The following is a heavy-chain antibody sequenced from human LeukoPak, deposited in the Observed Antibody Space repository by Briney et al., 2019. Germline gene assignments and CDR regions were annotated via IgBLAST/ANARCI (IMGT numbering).Heavy chain of an antibody. CDR1: GLTFSDYY. CDR2: ISGSGTTT. CDR3: AIQITIIIVVPYFDY. D-gene: IGHD3-22*01. Sequence: PGGSLRLSCAASGLTFSDYYMTWIRQAPGKGLEWVSSISGSGTTTYSADSVRGRFTVSRDNAKNSVFLYMNSLRAEDTAVYYCAIQITIIIVVPYFDYWGQGTLVTVSS. J-gene: IGHJ4*02. V-gene: IGHV3-11*04.